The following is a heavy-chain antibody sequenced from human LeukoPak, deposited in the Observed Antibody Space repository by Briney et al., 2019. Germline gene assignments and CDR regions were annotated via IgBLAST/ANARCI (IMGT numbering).Heavy chain of an antibody. CDR1: GGSSSTYY. CDR3: ARGRLIVAPGVYYFEY. CDR2: IYYRGGT. D-gene: IGHD5-12*01. J-gene: IGHJ4*02. Sequence: PSETLSLTCTVSGGSSSTYYWGWFRNPPGRGLSWFGNIYYRGGTNYNPSLESRVTISGDASKNEFSLKLTSVTAADTAVYYCARGRLIVAPGVYYFEYWGQGTLVTVSS. V-gene: IGHV4-59*08.